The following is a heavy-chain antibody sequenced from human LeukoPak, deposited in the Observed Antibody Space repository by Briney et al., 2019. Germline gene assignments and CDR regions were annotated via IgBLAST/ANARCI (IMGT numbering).Heavy chain of an antibody. D-gene: IGHD6-13*01. CDR2: ISGSGGST. V-gene: IGHV3-23*01. CDR1: GFTFSSYA. Sequence: TGGSLRLSCAASGFTFSSYAMRWVRQAPGKGLEWVSAISGSGGSTYYADSVKGRFTISRDNSKNTLYLQMNSLRAEDTAVYYCAKDVTGRQLVLYYYYYYMDVWGKGTTVTVSS. J-gene: IGHJ6*03. CDR3: AKDVTGRQLVLYYYYYYMDV.